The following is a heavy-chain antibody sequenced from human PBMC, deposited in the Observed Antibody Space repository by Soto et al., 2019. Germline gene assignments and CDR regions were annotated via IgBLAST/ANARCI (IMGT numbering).Heavy chain of an antibody. CDR3: ARAPGSSSRPLVFDY. D-gene: IGHD6-6*01. V-gene: IGHV1-18*04. Sequence: QVQVVQSGAEVKRPGASVKVSCKASGDTFTSNGISWVRQAPGQGLEGLAWISIYNGNTQYAQKVQGRVSMTTDTSTNTAYMELRSLRSDDTAVYYCARAPGSSSRPLVFDYWGQGTLVTVSA. J-gene: IGHJ4*02. CDR1: GDTFTSNG. CDR2: ISIYNGNT.